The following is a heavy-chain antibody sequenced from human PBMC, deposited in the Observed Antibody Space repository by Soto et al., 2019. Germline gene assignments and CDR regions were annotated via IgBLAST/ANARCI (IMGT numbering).Heavy chain of an antibody. CDR3: ARQGDIVVVENWFDP. J-gene: IGHJ5*02. V-gene: IGHV4-39*01. CDR1: GGSISSSSYY. CDR2: IYYSGST. Sequence: SETLSLTCTVSGGSISSSSYYWGWIRQPPGKGLEWIGSIYYSGSTYYNPYLKSRVTISVDTSKNQFSLKLSSVTAADTAVYYCARQGDIVVVENWFDPWGQGTLVT. D-gene: IGHD2-15*01.